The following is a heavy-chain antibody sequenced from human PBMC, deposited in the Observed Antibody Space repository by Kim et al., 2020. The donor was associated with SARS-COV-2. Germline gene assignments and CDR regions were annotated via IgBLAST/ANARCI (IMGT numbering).Heavy chain of an antibody. D-gene: IGHD1-26*01. V-gene: IGHV4-4*07. CDR1: GGSISSYY. CDR3: ARGVRDSGSCYFDY. Sequence: SETLSLTCTVSGGSISSYYWSWIRQPAGKGLEWIGRIYTSGSTNYNPSLKSRVTMSVDTSKNQFSLKLSSVTAADTAVYYCARGVRDSGSCYFDYWGQGTLVTVSS. CDR2: IYTSGST. J-gene: IGHJ4*02.